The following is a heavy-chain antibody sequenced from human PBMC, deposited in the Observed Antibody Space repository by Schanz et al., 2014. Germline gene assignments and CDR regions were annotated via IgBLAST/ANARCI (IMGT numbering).Heavy chain of an antibody. CDR1: GYTFISYG. CDR3: ATLDYADSVS. Sequence: QVQLVQSGGEMKKPGASVKVSCKASGYTFISYGISWVRQARGQGLEWVGRFIPILDVGNYAQQFQGRVTFTADKSTSTAYMELSTLTSDDTAVYYCATLDYADSVSWGQGTTVTVSS. CDR2: FIPILDVG. D-gene: IGHD4-17*01. V-gene: IGHV1-69*02. J-gene: IGHJ6*02.